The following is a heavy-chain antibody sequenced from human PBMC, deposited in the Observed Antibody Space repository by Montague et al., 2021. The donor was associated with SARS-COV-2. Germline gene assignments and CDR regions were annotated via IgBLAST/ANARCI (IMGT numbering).Heavy chain of an antibody. V-gene: IGHV6-1*01. Sequence: CAISGDSVSCHSATSNWVTQSPSRGLEWLGRTYYKSKWYNDYAVSVRGRVTINPNTSKNQFSLQLNSVTPEDTAIYYCTSGREGNYNVMDVWGQGTTVTVSS. J-gene: IGHJ6*02. D-gene: IGHD1-1*01. CDR3: TSGREGNYNVMDV. CDR1: GDSVSCHSAT. CDR2: TYYKSKWYN.